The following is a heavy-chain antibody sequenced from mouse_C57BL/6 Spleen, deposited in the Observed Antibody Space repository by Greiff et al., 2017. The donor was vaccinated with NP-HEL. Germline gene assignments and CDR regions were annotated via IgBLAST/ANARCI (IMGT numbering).Heavy chain of an antibody. CDR3: AREDYGSSYGFAY. J-gene: IGHJ3*01. Sequence: EVQLQQSGPELVKPGDSVKISCKASGYSFTGYFMNWVMQSHGKSLEWIGRINPYNGDTFYNQKFKGKATLTVDKSSSTAHMELRSLTSDDSAVYYCAREDYGSSYGFAYWGQGTLVTVSA. V-gene: IGHV1-20*01. CDR2: INPYNGDT. D-gene: IGHD1-1*01. CDR1: GYSFTGYF.